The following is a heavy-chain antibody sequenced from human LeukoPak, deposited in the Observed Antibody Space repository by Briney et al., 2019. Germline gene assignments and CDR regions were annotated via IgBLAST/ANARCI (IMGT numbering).Heavy chain of an antibody. CDR3: ARGGYSSSPRTFYY. V-gene: IGHV1-2*02. J-gene: IGHJ4*02. D-gene: IGHD6-6*01. Sequence: AASVKVSCKASGYTFTGYYMHWVRQAPGQGLEWMGWINPNSGGTNYAQKFQGRVTMTRDTSISTAYMELSRLRSDDTAVYYCARGGYSSSPRTFYYWGRGTLVTVSS. CDR2: INPNSGGT. CDR1: GYTFTGYY.